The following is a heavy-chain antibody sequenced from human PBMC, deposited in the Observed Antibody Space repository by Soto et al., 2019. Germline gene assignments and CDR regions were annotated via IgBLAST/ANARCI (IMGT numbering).Heavy chain of an antibody. D-gene: IGHD3-3*01. J-gene: IGHJ5*02. CDR1: GFTFSSYA. Sequence: QVQLVQSGGGVVQPGGSLRLSCAASGFTFSSYAIHWVRQAPGKGLEWVADVSFDGSHKTYAVTVRGRFTIARDNYKNTVALQMNSLGAEATSLYYCARLRDGVSGYFDLLGQGTQVAVSS. CDR2: VSFDGSHK. V-gene: IGHV3-30*03. CDR3: ARLRDGVSGYFDL.